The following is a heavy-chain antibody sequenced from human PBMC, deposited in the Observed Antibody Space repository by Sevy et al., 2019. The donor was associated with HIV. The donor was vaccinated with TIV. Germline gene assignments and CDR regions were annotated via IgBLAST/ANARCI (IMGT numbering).Heavy chain of an antibody. V-gene: IGHV1-46*01. CDR2: VDPSAGNT. J-gene: IGHJ4*02. CDR1: GDTFTNNY. CDR3: VRADPDQHFDS. Sequence: ASVKVSCKASGDTFTNNYIHWVRQAPGQGLEWMGMVDPSAGNTTYAQKFQGRVTMTRGTSTSILYMELSGLSSEDTAVYYCVRADPDQHFDSWGQGTLVTVSS.